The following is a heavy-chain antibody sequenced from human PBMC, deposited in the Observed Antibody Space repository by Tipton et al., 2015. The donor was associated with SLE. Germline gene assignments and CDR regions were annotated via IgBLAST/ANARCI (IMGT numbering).Heavy chain of an antibody. V-gene: IGHV4-39*07. CDR2: VYYTGST. Sequence: TLSLTCTVSGVSIASSGYYWGWIRQPPGKGLEWIGYVYYTGSTNYNPSLKSRITISVDTSKNQFSLKLSSVTAADTAVYYCARDPLGIRAFDIWGQGTMVTVSS. CDR1: GVSIASSGYY. D-gene: IGHD7-27*01. J-gene: IGHJ3*02. CDR3: ARDPLGIRAFDI.